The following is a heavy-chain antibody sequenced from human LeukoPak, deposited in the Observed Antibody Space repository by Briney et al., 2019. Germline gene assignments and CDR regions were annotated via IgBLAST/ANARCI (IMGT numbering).Heavy chain of an antibody. J-gene: IGHJ4*02. D-gene: IGHD3-3*01. CDR2: ISSSGSTI. V-gene: IGHV3-48*03. CDR3: ATQGEWLFPYFDY. Sequence: TGGSLRLSCAASGFTFSSYEMNWVRQAPGKGLEWVSYISSSGSTIYYADSVKGRFTISRDNAKNSLYLQMNSLRAEDTAVYYCATQGEWLFPYFDYWGQGTLVTVSS. CDR1: GFTFSSYE.